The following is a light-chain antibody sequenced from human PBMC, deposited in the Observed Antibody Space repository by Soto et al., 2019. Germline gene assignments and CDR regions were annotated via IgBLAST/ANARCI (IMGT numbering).Light chain of an antibody. CDR1: SGDVGGYNY. Sequence: QSDMNQPPSASGAPGQSVTISCTAPSGDVGGYNYVSWYQQHPGKAPKLMIYEVSKRPSGVPDRFSGSKSGNTASLTVSGLQAEDEADYYCSSYAGSNNYVFGTGTKVTVL. V-gene: IGLV2-8*01. J-gene: IGLJ1*01. CDR2: EVS. CDR3: SSYAGSNNYV.